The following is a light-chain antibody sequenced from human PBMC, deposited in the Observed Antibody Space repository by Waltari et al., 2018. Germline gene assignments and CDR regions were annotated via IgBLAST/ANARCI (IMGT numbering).Light chain of an antibody. CDR1: QSVSSN. CDR2: DAS. V-gene: IGKV3-15*01. CDR3: QQYNDWPPMYT. Sequence: IVMPQSPATLSVSPGERATLSCRASQSVSSNLAWYQQKPGQAPRLLIYDASTRATDIPARFSGSGSGTEFTLTISSLQSEDFAVYYCQQYNDWPPMYTFGQGTKLEI. J-gene: IGKJ2*01.